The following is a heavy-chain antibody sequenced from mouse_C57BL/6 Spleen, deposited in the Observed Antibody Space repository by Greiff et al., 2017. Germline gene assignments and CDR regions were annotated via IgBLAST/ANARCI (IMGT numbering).Heavy chain of an antibody. CDR3: ARSGYRSFSMDD. J-gene: IGHJ4*01. D-gene: IGHD3-1*01. CDR2: INPNNGGT. CDR1: GYTFTDYN. V-gene: IGHV1-22*01. Sequence: EVQLQEPGPELVKPGASVKMSCKASGYTFTDYNMHWVKQSHGKSLEWIGIINPNNGGTNYNEKFKGKATLTVDKSSSTAYMQLRSLTSEDSAVYYCARSGYRSFSMDDWGQGTSLTVSS.